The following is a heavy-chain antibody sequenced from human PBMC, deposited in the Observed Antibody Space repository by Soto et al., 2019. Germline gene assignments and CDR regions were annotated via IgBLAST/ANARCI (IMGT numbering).Heavy chain of an antibody. V-gene: IGHV3-30*18. Sequence: QVQLVESGGGVVQPGRSLRLSCAASGFIVSFYGMHWVRQAPGKGLEWVAVISDDGSRKYYADSVKGRFTISRDNSKNTVYRQMNSLRAEDTAVYYCAKLNTHYFDSSGPVPLYNIDYWGQGTLVTVSS. CDR2: ISDDGSRK. CDR1: GFIVSFYG. CDR3: AKLNTHYFDSSGPVPLYNIDY. J-gene: IGHJ4*01. D-gene: IGHD3-22*01.